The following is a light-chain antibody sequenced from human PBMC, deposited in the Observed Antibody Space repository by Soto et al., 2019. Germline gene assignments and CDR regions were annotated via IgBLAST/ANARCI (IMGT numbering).Light chain of an antibody. CDR1: IINVGRFNY. V-gene: IGLV2-8*01. Sequence: QCALTQAPSASGALGQQSTTPSPGTIINVGRFNYVSWYQRHPGKAPTLIIYEVNKRPSGVPDRFSGSKSGNTASLTVSGLQAEDEADYFCSSFVHGTSYVFGTGTKVTVL. J-gene: IGLJ1*01. CDR3: SSFVHGTSYV. CDR2: EVN.